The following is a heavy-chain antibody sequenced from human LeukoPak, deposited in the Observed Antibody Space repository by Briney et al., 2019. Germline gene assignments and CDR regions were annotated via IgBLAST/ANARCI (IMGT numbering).Heavy chain of an antibody. J-gene: IGHJ4*02. Sequence: KTGGSLRLSCAASGFTFSTYNMNWVRHAPGKGLEWISSITSSSSYIYYADSVKGRFTISRDNSKNTLYLQMNSLRAEDTAVYYCAKEGEGSGWAIYYFDYWGQGTLVTVSS. CDR1: GFTFSTYN. CDR3: AKEGEGSGWAIYYFDY. D-gene: IGHD6-19*01. CDR2: ITSSSSYI. V-gene: IGHV3-21*04.